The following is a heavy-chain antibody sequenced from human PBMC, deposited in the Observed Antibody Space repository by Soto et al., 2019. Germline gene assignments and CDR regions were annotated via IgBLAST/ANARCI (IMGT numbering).Heavy chain of an antibody. Sequence: SVKVSCKSSGGTFSSHSINWVRQAPGQGLEWMGGIIPIFGPANFAKKFQGRVTITADESTTTAYMELSSLTSEDAAVYYCATGSFTSTGGRIGYHYNAMDVWGQGTTVTVSS. CDR2: IIPIFGPA. J-gene: IGHJ6*02. D-gene: IGHD3-3*01. CDR3: ATGSFTSTGGRIGYHYNAMDV. V-gene: IGHV1-69*13. CDR1: GGTFSSHS.